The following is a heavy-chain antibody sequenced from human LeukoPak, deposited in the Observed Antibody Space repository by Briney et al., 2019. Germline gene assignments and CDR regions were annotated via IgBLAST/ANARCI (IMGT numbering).Heavy chain of an antibody. J-gene: IGHJ3*02. CDR1: GYTFTSYD. D-gene: IGHD6-19*01. Sequence: GASVKVSCKASGYTFTSYDINWVRQATGQGLEWMGWMNPNSGNTGYAQKFQGRVTMTRNTSISTAYMELSSLRSEDTAVYYCARLLFRRGWVQTHDAFDIWDQGTMVTVSS. V-gene: IGHV1-8*01. CDR2: MNPNSGNT. CDR3: ARLLFRRGWVQTHDAFDI.